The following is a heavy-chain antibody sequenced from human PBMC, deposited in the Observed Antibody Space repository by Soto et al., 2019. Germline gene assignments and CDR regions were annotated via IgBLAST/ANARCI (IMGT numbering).Heavy chain of an antibody. D-gene: IGHD3-3*01. J-gene: IGHJ6*02. CDR1: GGSISSGYYY. CDR2: IYYSGST. CDR3: ARDLTIFGRYGMDV. Sequence: SETLSLTCTVSGGSISSGYYYWSWIRQPPGKGLEWIGYIYYSGSTYYNPSLKSRVTISVDTSKNQFSLKLSSVTAADTAVYYCARDLTIFGRYGMDVWGQGTTVTVSS. V-gene: IGHV4-30-4*01.